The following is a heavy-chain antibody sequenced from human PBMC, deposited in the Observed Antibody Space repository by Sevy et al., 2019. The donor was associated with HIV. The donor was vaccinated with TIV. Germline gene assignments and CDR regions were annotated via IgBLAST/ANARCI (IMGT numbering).Heavy chain of an antibody. J-gene: IGHJ4*02. CDR3: ARDGGGDYFDY. V-gene: IGHV3-30*04. D-gene: IGHD3-16*01. CDR1: GFSFSRYA. CDR2: ISYDKVNT. Sequence: GGSLRLSCAASGFSFSRYAMHWIRQAPGKGLESVAVISYDKVNTYHSDSVKGQFTISRDNSKNTLYLQMNSLRPEDTAVYYCARDGGGDYFDYWGQGTLVTVSS.